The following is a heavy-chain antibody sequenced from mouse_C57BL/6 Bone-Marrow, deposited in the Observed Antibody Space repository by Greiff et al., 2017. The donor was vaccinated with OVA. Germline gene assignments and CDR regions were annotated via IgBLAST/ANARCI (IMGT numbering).Heavy chain of an antibody. D-gene: IGHD2-1*01. Sequence: EVQLQQSGPELVKPGASVKISCKASGYTFTDYYMNWVKQSHGKSLEWIGDINPNNGGTSYNQKFKGKATLTVDKSSSTAYMELRSLTSEDSAVYYGARLLIYCNCHPGYWGTGTTLTVSS. CDR2: INPNNGGT. J-gene: IGHJ2*01. CDR3: ARLLIYCNCHPGY. V-gene: IGHV1-26*01. CDR1: GYTFTDYY.